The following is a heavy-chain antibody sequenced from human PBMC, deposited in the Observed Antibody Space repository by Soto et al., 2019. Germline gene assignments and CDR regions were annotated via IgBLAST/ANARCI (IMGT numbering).Heavy chain of an antibody. J-gene: IGHJ4*02. V-gene: IGHV1-69*13. Sequence: SVKVSCKVSGGSFSSFSINWVRQAPGQRFEWMGGIIPILGTANFTQKFQDRVTFTADESTATAYMTLSSLTSEDTAFYYCTSFDSNGPYPQNHDWGPATPVTVSS. CDR3: TSFDSNGPYPQNHD. D-gene: IGHD4-4*01. CDR1: GGSFSSFS. CDR2: IIPILGTA.